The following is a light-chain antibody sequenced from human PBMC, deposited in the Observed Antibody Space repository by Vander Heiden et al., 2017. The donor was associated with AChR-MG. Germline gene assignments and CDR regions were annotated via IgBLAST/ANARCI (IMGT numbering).Light chain of an antibody. CDR2: GAS. CDR3: QQYNNWPYT. V-gene: IGKV3-15*01. J-gene: IGKJ2*01. CDR1: QSVSNT. Sequence: EIVMTQAAANLSVPPGERATLSCRASQSVSNTLAWFLQKPGQAPRLLIFGASTRAPGIAARFSGSGSGTEFTLTISSLESEDFAVFCCQQYNNWPYTFGQGTKLDIK.